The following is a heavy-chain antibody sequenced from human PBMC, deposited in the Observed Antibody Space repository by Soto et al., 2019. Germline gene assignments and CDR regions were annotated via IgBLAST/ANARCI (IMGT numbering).Heavy chain of an antibody. Sequence: SVKVSTIASWYNLTRSAVSGARPDSGQRLEWMGWINAVNGNTKYSQKFQGRVTITRDTSASTAYMELSSLRSEDTAVYYCAREIYDSSGTYFDYWGQGTLVTVFS. CDR1: WYNLTRSA. CDR2: INAVNGNT. CDR3: AREIYDSSGTYFDY. J-gene: IGHJ4*02. V-gene: IGHV1-3*01. D-gene: IGHD3-22*01.